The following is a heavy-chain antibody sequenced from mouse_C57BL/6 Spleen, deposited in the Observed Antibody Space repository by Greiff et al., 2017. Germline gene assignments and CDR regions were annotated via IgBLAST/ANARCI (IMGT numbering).Heavy chain of an antibody. J-gene: IGHJ2*01. CDR3: ARPPGDYYGSSFFDY. Sequence: EVHLVESGGDLVKPGGSLKLSCAASGFTFSSYGMSWVRQTPDKRLEWVATISSGGSYTYYPDSVKGRFTISRDNAKNTLYLQMSSLKSEDTAMYYCARPPGDYYGSSFFDYWGQGTTLTVSS. CDR1: GFTFSSYG. V-gene: IGHV5-6*01. D-gene: IGHD1-1*01. CDR2: ISSGGSYT.